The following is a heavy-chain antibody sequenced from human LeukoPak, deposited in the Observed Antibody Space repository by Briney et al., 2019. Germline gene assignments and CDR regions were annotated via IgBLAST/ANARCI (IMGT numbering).Heavy chain of an antibody. J-gene: IGHJ4*02. CDR2: IYDSGIT. CDR1: GVSSSSYY. V-gene: IGHV4-59*01. CDR3: ARGATATSGSYYTSYFDY. D-gene: IGHD3-10*01. Sequence: SETLSLTCTVSGVSSSSYYWSWIRQPPGKGLEWIGYIYDSGITNYNPSLKSRVTISVDTSKTQFSLNLSSVTAADTAFYHCARGATATSGSYYTSYFDYWGQGTLVTVSS.